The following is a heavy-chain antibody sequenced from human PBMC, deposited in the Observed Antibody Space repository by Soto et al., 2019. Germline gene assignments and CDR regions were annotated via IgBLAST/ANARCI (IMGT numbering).Heavy chain of an antibody. CDR3: ARKTDSIPSGGDV. Sequence: EVQLVESGGGLVQPGGSLRLSCTASGFAVRHNYMTWVRQAPGKGLEWVSLIYSGGDTAYADSVKGRFTISRHTSQNNLYFQINSLKAEETAVYFCARKTDSIPSGGDVWGKGTAVTVSS. CDR1: GFAVRHNY. J-gene: IGHJ6*04. CDR2: IYSGGDT. V-gene: IGHV3-53*04. D-gene: IGHD3-10*01.